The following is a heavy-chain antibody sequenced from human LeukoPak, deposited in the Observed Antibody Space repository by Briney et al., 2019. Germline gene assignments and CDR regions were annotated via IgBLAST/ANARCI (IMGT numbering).Heavy chain of an antibody. J-gene: IGHJ4*02. CDR1: GFTVSTTH. CDR3: ARGPNSGYGM. CDR2: IYSGGST. V-gene: IGHV3-53*01. D-gene: IGHD5-12*01. Sequence: GGSLRLSCTASGFTVSTTHMTWLPDAPGKGLEWLSVIYSGGSTYYADSVKGGLPISRHHSKNTLYLQMNSLRAEETAVYYCARGPNSGYGMWGQGTLVTVSS.